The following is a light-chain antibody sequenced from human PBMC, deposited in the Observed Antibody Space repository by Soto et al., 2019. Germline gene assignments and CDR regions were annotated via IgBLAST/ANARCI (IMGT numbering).Light chain of an antibody. J-gene: IGLJ1*01. V-gene: IGLV1-40*01. CDR1: SSNIGAGYD. CDR3: QSYDSSHYV. CDR2: GNI. Sequence: QLVLTQPPSVSGAPGQRVTISCTGGSSNIGAGYDVHWYQQLPGTAPKLLIYGNINRPSGVPDRFSGSKSGTSASLVITGLQAEDEADYYCQSYDSSHYVFGTGTKVTVL.